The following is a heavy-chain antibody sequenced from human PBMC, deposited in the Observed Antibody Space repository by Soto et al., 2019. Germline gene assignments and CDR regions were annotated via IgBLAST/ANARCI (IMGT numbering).Heavy chain of an antibody. J-gene: IGHJ6*02. CDR1: GYTFTSYG. V-gene: IGHV1-18*01. CDR3: AREGDSSGWYVAEFYYYYGMDV. Sequence: ASVKVSCKASGYTFTSYGISWVRQAPGQGLEWMGWISAYNGNTNYAQKLQGRVTMTTDTSTSTAYMELRSLRSDDTAVYYCAREGDSSGWYVAEFYYYYGMDVWGPRTTVTVSS. D-gene: IGHD6-19*01. CDR2: ISAYNGNT.